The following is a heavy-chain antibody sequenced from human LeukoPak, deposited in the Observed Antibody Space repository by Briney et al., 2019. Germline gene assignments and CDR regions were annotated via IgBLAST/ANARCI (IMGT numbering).Heavy chain of an antibody. CDR3: AKDRSIGTYHTFDH. J-gene: IGHJ4*02. CDR1: GFTFSSYA. Sequence: GGSLRLSCAASGFTFSSYAMNWVRQAPGKGLEWVSSISASGVMTYYADSVKGRFTVSRDTSKNSLYLQMSSLTAADTAVYYCAKDRSIGTYHTFDHWGQGTLVTVSS. D-gene: IGHD1-26*01. V-gene: IGHV3-23*01. CDR2: ISASGVMT.